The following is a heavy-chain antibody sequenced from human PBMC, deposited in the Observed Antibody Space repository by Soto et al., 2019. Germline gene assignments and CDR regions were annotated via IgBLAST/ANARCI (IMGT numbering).Heavy chain of an antibody. CDR2: IIPIVGTG. V-gene: IGHV1-69*13. J-gene: IGHJ6*02. Sequence: ASVKVSCKASGGSFSSYAISWVRQAPGQGLEWMGGIIPIVGTGNYAQNFQGRVTITADESTSTAYMELSSLRSEDTAMYYCARDLRAAGRPGMDVWGQGTTVTVSS. CDR1: GGSFSSYA. CDR3: ARDLRAAGRPGMDV. D-gene: IGHD6-13*01.